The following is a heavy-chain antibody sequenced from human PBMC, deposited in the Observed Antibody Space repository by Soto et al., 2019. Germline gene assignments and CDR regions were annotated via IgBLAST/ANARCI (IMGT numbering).Heavy chain of an antibody. CDR3: ARDIGGDYYFDY. J-gene: IGHJ4*02. D-gene: IGHD4-17*01. Sequence: GGSLRLSCAASGFTFSSYAMHWVRQAPGKGLEWVAVISYDGSNKYYADSVKGRFTISRDNSKNTLYLQMNSLRAEDTAVYYCARDIGGDYYFDYWGQGTLVTVSS. CDR1: GFTFSSYA. V-gene: IGHV3-30-3*01. CDR2: ISYDGSNK.